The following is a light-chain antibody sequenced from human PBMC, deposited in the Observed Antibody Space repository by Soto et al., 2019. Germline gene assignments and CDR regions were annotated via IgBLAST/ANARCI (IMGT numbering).Light chain of an antibody. CDR3: QQYNSYLLT. V-gene: IGKV1-5*01. CDR2: DAS. J-gene: IGKJ4*01. Sequence: DIQMTQSPSTLSASVGDRVTITCRASQSISSWLAWYQQKPGKAPKLLIYDASSLESGVPSRFSGSGSGTEFTLTISSLQPDAFATYYCQQYNSYLLTFGGGTKVDIK. CDR1: QSISSW.